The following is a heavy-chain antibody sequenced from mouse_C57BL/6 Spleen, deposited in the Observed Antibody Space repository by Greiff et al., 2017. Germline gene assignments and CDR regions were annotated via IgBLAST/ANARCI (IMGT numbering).Heavy chain of an antibody. D-gene: IGHD2-4*01. Sequence: VQLQQSGPELVKPGASVKISCKASGYAFSSSWMNWVKQRPGKGLEWIGRIYPGDGDTNYNGKFKGKATLTADKSSSTAYMQLSSLTSEDSAVYFCARGGYYDYVDVWGTGTTVTVSS. J-gene: IGHJ1*03. CDR2: IYPGDGDT. CDR3: ARGGYYDYVDV. V-gene: IGHV1-82*01. CDR1: GYAFSSSW.